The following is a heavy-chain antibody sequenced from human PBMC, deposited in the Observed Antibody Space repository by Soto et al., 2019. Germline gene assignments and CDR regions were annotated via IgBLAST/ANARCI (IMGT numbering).Heavy chain of an antibody. D-gene: IGHD1-26*01. V-gene: IGHV3-33*01. CDR2: IRNDGSNK. J-gene: IGHJ4*02. CDR3: ARDPHPGIGGSSDY. Sequence: QVQLVESGGGVVQPGRSLRLSWAASGFTFSSYGMHWVRQAPGKGLEWVAVIRNDGSNKNYADSVKGRFTISRDNSTNTLYLQMNSLRAEVTAVYYCARDPHPGIGGSSDYWGQGNLVSVSS. CDR1: GFTFSSYG.